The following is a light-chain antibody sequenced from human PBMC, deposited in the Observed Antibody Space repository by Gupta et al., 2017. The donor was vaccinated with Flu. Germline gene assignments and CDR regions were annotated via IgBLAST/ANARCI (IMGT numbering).Light chain of an antibody. V-gene: IGLV2-14*01. J-gene: IGLJ3*02. Sequence: QSALPQPASVSGSPCQSITISCTGTSSDIGGYNYVSWYQHHPGNAPKLIIYEVSNRPSGVAIHFSGYKSGDTASLTISEHRAEDEADYYCGSNTSSGCLVFGGGTKLTVL. CDR3: GSNTSSGCLV. CDR1: SSDIGGYNY. CDR2: EVS.